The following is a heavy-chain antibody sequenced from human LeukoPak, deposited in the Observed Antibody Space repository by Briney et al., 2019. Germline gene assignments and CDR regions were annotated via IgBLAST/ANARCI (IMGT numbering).Heavy chain of an antibody. J-gene: IGHJ4*02. Sequence: PGGSLIPSCPASGFTLTILAMSCVRQAPGKGLEWVSGISRSGRDTYYADSVKGRFTFSRDNSKNTLSLQMNSLRAEDTALYYCATSSERDCLEYRGQGTLVTVSS. CDR1: GFTLTILA. CDR3: ATSSERDCLEY. CDR2: ISRSGRDT. D-gene: IGHD1-26*01. V-gene: IGHV3-23*01.